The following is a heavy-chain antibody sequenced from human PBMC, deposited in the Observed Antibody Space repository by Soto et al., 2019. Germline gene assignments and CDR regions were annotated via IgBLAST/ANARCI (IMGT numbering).Heavy chain of an antibody. Sequence: SQTLSLTCAISGDSVSSNSAAWNWIRQSPSRGLEWLGRTYYRSKWYNDYAVSVKSRITINPDTSKNQFSLQLNSVTPEDTAVYYCARQGVYCSGGSCYSRHAFDIWGQGTMVTVSS. CDR3: ARQGVYCSGGSCYSRHAFDI. J-gene: IGHJ3*02. CDR1: GDSVSSNSAA. V-gene: IGHV6-1*01. CDR2: TYYRSKWYN. D-gene: IGHD2-15*01.